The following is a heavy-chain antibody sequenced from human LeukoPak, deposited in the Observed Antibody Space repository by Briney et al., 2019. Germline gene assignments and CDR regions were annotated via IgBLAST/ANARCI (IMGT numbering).Heavy chain of an antibody. J-gene: IGHJ5*02. CDR2: INPNSGGT. CDR3: ARDLAWGDIVVVPAAIYNWFDP. Sequence: ASVKVSCKASGYTFTGYYMHWVRQAPGQGLEWMGWINPNSGGTNYAQKFQGRVTMTRDTSISTAYMELSRLRSDDTAAYYCARDLAWGDIVVVPAAIYNWFDPWGQGTLVTVSS. D-gene: IGHD2-2*02. CDR1: GYTFTGYY. V-gene: IGHV1-2*02.